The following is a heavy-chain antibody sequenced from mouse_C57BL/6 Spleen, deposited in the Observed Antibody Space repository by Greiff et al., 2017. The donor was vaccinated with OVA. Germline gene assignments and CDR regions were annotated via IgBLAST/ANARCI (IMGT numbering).Heavy chain of an antibody. CDR3: ARDINYGSSYPYYAMDY. CDR1: GFTFSDYY. CDR2: INYDGSST. V-gene: IGHV5-16*01. Sequence: DVKLVESEGGLVQPGSSMKLSCTASGFTFSDYYMAWVRQVPEKGLEWVANINYDGSSTYYLDSLKSRFIISRDNAKNILYLQMSSLKSEDTATYYCARDINYGSSYPYYAMDYWGQGTSVTVSS. D-gene: IGHD1-1*01. J-gene: IGHJ4*01.